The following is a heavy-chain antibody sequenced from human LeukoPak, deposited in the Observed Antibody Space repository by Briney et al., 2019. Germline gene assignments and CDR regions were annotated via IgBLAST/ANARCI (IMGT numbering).Heavy chain of an antibody. D-gene: IGHD3-16*02. CDR2: IKQDGSEK. CDR1: GFTFSNYA. Sequence: PGGSLRLSCAASGFTFSNYAMSWVRQAPGKGLEWVANIKQDGSEKYYVDSGKGRFTISRDNAKNSLYLETNSLRAEDTAVYYCARDLGDYVWGSYRYLGIDYWGQGTLVTVSS. J-gene: IGHJ4*02. V-gene: IGHV3-7*01. CDR3: ARDLGDYVWGSYRYLGIDY.